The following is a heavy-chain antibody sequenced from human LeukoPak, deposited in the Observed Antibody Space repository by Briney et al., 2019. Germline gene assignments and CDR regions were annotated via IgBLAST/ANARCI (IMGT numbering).Heavy chain of an antibody. J-gene: IGHJ4*02. V-gene: IGHV3-66*01. CDR1: RFTVSSNS. D-gene: IGHD3-10*01. CDR3: ANEKGYYGSGNPGGFDY. Sequence: GGSLRPSCAASRFTVSSNSMSWVRQAPGRGLEWVSHIYSGGSTYYADSVKGRFAISRDNSKNTLYLLMNSLRAEDTAVYYCANEKGYYGSGNPGGFDYWGQGTLVTVSS. CDR2: IYSGGST.